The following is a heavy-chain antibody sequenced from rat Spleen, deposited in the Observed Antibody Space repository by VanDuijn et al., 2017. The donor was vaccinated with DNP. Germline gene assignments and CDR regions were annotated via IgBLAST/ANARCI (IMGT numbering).Heavy chain of an antibody. V-gene: IGHV3-3*01. J-gene: IGHJ3*01. CDR2: INSAGST. CDR3: ARSGNSGNWFAY. CDR1: GFSITSDY. Sequence: EVQLQESGPGLVKPSQSLSLTCSVTGFSITSDYWGWIRKFPGNKLECMGYINSAGSTNYNPPLKSQISITRDTSKNQFFLQLTSVTTEDTATYYCARSGNSGNWFAYWGQGTLVTVSS. D-gene: IGHD4-4*01.